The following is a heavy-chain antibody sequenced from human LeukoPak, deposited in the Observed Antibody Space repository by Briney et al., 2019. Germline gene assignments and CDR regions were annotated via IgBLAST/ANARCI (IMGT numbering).Heavy chain of an antibody. CDR2: IYYSGTT. CDR3: AREDPQTKVPEGMDV. D-gene: IGHD4/OR15-4a*01. J-gene: IGHJ6*02. V-gene: IGHV4-59*01. Sequence: SETLSLTCTVSGGSISHYYWSWIRQPPGKGLEWIGYIYYSGTTNYNPSLKSRVTISVDTSENQFSLKLSSVTAADTAVYYCAREDPQTKVPEGMDVWGQGTTVTVSS. CDR1: GGSISHYY.